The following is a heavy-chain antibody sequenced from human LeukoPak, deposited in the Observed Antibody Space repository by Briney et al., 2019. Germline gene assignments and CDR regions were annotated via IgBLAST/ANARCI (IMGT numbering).Heavy chain of an antibody. Sequence: SESLSLTCTVSGGSISSSSYYWGWIRQPPGKGLEWIGSIYYSGSTYYNPSLKSRVTISVDTSKNQFSLKLSSVTAADTAVYYCASTRGYGPYYYYYMDVWGKGTTVTVSS. J-gene: IGHJ6*03. V-gene: IGHV4-39*01. D-gene: IGHD5-12*01. CDR2: IYYSGST. CDR3: ASTRGYGPYYYYYMDV. CDR1: GGSISSSSYY.